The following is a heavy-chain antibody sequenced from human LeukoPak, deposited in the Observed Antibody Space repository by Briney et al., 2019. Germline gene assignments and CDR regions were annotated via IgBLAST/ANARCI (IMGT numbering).Heavy chain of an antibody. CDR1: GFTFSSYA. J-gene: IGHJ4*02. Sequence: GGSLRLSCAASGFTFSSYAMSWVRQAPGKGLEWVSAISVSGGSTYYADSVKGRLTISRDNSKNTLYLQMNSLRAEDTAVYYCAKDLHSTDLSGIDDWGQGTLVTVSS. D-gene: IGHD3-16*01. CDR2: ISVSGGST. CDR3: AKDLHSTDLSGIDD. V-gene: IGHV3-23*01.